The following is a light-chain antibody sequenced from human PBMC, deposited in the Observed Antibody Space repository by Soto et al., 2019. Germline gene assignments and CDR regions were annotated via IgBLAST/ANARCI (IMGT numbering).Light chain of an antibody. Sequence: MTQSPSTLSASVGDRVTITCRASQSFSGWLAWYQQKTGKAPKLLIYSASSLQSGVPSRFSGSGSGTDFTLTISGLQFEDFATYYCQQSYSIPFTFGPGTKVDIK. V-gene: IGKV1-39*01. CDR3: QQSYSIPFT. J-gene: IGKJ3*01. CDR2: SAS. CDR1: QSFSGW.